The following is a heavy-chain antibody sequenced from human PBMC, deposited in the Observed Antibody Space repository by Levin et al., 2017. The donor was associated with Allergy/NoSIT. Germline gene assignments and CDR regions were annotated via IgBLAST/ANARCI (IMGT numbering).Heavy chain of an antibody. Sequence: SCTVSGGSISHYFWSWIRQPPGKGLEWTGYIYYSGSTNYNPSLKSRVTISVDTSKNQFSLKLSSVTAADTAVYYCASGKYYDRPFDYWGQGTLVTVSS. CDR2: IYYSGST. CDR3: ASGKYYDRPFDY. CDR1: GGSISHYF. V-gene: IGHV4-59*01. J-gene: IGHJ4*02. D-gene: IGHD3-3*01.